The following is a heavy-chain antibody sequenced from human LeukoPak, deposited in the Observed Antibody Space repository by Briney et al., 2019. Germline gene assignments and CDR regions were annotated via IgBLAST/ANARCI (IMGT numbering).Heavy chain of an antibody. CDR3: ARGSREMSTIFDY. Sequence: SETLSLTCSVSGGAINSYCWNWIRLPAGKGLEWIGCIYTRGSTIHNPSIKSRVTMSVDTAKNQFSLRLNSVTAADTAVYYCARGSREMSTIFDYWGRGTLVTVSS. J-gene: IGHJ4*02. D-gene: IGHD5-24*01. CDR2: IYTRGST. CDR1: GGAINSYC. V-gene: IGHV4-4*07.